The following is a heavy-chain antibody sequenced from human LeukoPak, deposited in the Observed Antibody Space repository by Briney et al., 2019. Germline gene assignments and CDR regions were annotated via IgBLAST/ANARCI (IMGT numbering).Heavy chain of an antibody. J-gene: IGHJ4*02. CDR2: IYYSVST. V-gene: IGHV4-30-4*08. CDR3: AGVILEWSLYFDY. Sequence: SETLSLTCTVSARSISSGDYYWRWLRQPPGKGLEWVAYIYYSVSTYYNPSLKSRVTITVDTSKNQFSRHLSSSTAAYTALHSCAGVILEWSLYFDYWGQGPLVRVSS. CDR1: ARSISSGDYY. D-gene: IGHD3-3*01.